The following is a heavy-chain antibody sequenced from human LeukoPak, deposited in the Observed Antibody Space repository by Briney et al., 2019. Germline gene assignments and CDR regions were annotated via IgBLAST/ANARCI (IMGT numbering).Heavy chain of an antibody. J-gene: IGHJ5*02. CDR3: AREVVAATLWFDP. D-gene: IGHD2-15*01. V-gene: IGHV1-69*13. CDR1: GGTFSSYA. Sequence: SVKVSCKASGGTFSSYAISWVRQAPGQGLEWMGGIIPIFGTANYAQKFQGRVTITADESTSTAYMELSSLRSDDTAVYYCAREVVAATLWFDPWGQGTLVTVSS. CDR2: IIPIFGTA.